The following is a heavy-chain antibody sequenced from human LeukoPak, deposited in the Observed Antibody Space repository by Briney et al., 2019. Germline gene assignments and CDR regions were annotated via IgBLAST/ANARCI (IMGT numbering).Heavy chain of an antibody. Sequence: GGSLRLSCAASGFTFSSYWMHWVRQAPGKGLVWVSRINTDGSYTSYADSVRGRFTISRDNAKNTLYLQMNSLRADDTAVYYCATDLTGPEDYWGRGTLVTVSS. V-gene: IGHV3-74*01. CDR3: ATDLTGPEDY. J-gene: IGHJ4*02. CDR2: INTDGSYT. CDR1: GFTFSSYW.